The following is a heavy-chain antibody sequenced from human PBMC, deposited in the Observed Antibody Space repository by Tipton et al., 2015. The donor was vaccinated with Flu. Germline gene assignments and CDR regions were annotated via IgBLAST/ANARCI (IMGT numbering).Heavy chain of an antibody. D-gene: IGHD4-11*01. CDR1: GDSISSDYF. Sequence: TLSLTCAVSGDSISSDYFWGWIRQPPGKGLGWIASIYRGGSIDYNPSLKSRVTISLDTSKNQFSLKMRSVTAADMAAYYCARRDYSNYVSEPKNWFDHWGQGALVTVSS. CDR2: IYRGGSI. CDR3: ARRDYSNYVSEPKNWFDH. V-gene: IGHV4-38-2*01. J-gene: IGHJ5*02.